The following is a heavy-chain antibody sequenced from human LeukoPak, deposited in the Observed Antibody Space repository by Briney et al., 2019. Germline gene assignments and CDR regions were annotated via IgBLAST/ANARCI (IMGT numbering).Heavy chain of an antibody. J-gene: IGHJ1*01. Sequence: ASVKVSCKASGYTFTRYYMHWVRQAPGQGLEWMGRINPNSGGTNYAQKFQGRVTMTRDTSISTAYMELSKLRSDHAAVSYFATPGGVELVGHWGQGNLGHVS. CDR1: GYTFTRYY. V-gene: IGHV1-2*06. CDR3: ATPGGVELVGH. D-gene: IGHD2-15*01. CDR2: INPNSGGT.